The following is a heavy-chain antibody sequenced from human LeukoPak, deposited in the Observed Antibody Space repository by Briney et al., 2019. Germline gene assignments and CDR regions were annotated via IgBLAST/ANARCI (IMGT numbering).Heavy chain of an antibody. CDR3: ARDYTGYFP. V-gene: IGHV3-74*01. J-gene: IGHJ5*02. Sequence: RSGGSLRLSCAASGFTFSSYWMNWVRQAPGKGLVWVSRIASDGSSTTYADSVKGRFSISRDNAKNTLYLQMNSLRAEDTAVYYCARDYTGYFPWGQGTLVIVSS. D-gene: IGHD3-9*01. CDR1: GFTFSSYW. CDR2: IASDGSST.